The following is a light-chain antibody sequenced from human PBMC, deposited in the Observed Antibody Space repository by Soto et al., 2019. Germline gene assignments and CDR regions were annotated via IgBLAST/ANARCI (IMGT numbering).Light chain of an antibody. Sequence: QLVLTQSPSASASLGASVKLTCTLSSGHSNYAIAWHQQQSEKGPRYLMKVNSDGSHSKGDGIPDRFSGSSSGAERYLSISRLQSEDEADYCCQTWATGSYVFGTGTKLTVL. V-gene: IGLV4-69*01. CDR1: SGHSNYA. CDR2: VNSDGSH. CDR3: QTWATGSYV. J-gene: IGLJ1*01.